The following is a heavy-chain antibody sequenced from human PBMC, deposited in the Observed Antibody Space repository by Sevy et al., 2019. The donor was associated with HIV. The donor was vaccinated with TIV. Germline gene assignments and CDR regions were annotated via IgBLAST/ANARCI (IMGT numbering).Heavy chain of an antibody. CDR2: IIPIFGTA. J-gene: IGHJ4*02. CDR3: ARDSYGSSGYDWWYFDY. D-gene: IGHD3-22*01. Sequence: ASVKVSCKASGGTFSSYAISWVRQAPGQGLEWMGGIIPIFGTANYAQKFQGRVTITADESTSTAYMELSSLGSEDTAVYYCARDSYGSSGYDWWYFDYWGQGTLVTVSS. CDR1: GGTFSSYA. V-gene: IGHV1-69*13.